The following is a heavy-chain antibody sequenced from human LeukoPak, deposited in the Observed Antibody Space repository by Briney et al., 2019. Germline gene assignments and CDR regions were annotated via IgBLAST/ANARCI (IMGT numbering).Heavy chain of an antibody. CDR3: ARGSTYYDSSGQVPFDY. CDR2: ISYDGSNK. CDR1: EFTFSSYG. J-gene: IGHJ4*02. V-gene: IGHV3-30*03. Sequence: GGSLRLSCAASEFTFSSYGMHWVRQAPGKGLEWVTVISYDGSNKYYADSVKGRFTISRDNAKNSLYLQMNSLRAEDTAVYYCARGSTYYDSSGQVPFDYWGQGTLVTVSS. D-gene: IGHD3-22*01.